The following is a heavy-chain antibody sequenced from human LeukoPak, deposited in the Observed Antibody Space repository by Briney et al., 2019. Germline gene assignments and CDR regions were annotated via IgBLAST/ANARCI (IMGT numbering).Heavy chain of an antibody. D-gene: IGHD3-10*01. CDR3: ARVGWLGELLYAPLVY. Sequence: GGSLRLSCAASGFTSSSYAMHWVRQAPGKGLEWVAVISYDGSNKYYADSVKGRFTISRDNSKNTLYLQMNSLRAEDTAVYYCARVGWLGELLYAPLVYWGQGTLVTVSS. CDR2: ISYDGSNK. V-gene: IGHV3-30*04. CDR1: GFTSSSYA. J-gene: IGHJ4*02.